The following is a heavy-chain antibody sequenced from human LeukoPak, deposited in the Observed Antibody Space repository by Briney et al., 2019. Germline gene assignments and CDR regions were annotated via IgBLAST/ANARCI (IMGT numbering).Heavy chain of an antibody. Sequence: SVKVSCKASGGTFSSYAISWVRQAPGQGLEWMGGIIPIFGTANYAQKFQGRVTITTDESTSTAYMELSSLRSEDTAVYYCARDIGIHPEWGYWGQGTLVTVSS. CDR3: ARDIGIHPEWGY. J-gene: IGHJ4*02. V-gene: IGHV1-69*05. CDR2: IIPIFGTA. CDR1: GGTFSSYA. D-gene: IGHD5-18*01.